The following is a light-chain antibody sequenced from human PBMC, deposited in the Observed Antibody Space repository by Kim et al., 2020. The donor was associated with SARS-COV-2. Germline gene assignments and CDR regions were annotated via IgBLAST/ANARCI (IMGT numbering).Light chain of an antibody. CDR3: QYYGDPIA. CDR1: QSFGSSY. Sequence: LSPGDRATHPCRASQSFGSSYLAWYQQKPGQAPRHLIYGASRRAAGIPDRFSGSGSGTDFTLNISRLEPEDFAVYYCQYYGDPIAFGGGTKVDIK. V-gene: IGKV3-20*01. J-gene: IGKJ4*01. CDR2: GAS.